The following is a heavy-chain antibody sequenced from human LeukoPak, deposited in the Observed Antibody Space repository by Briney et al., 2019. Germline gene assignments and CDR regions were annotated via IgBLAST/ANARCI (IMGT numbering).Heavy chain of an antibody. CDR1: GFTFSSYS. V-gene: IGHV3-74*01. D-gene: IGHD3-3*01. CDR3: AKDHYWSIDY. Sequence: GGSLRLSCAASGFTFSSYSMNWVRQAPGKGLVWVSRINSDGSTTNYADSVKGRFTISRDIAKNTLYLQMNSLRAEDTGVYYCAKDHYWSIDYWGRGTLVTVSS. CDR2: INSDGSTT. J-gene: IGHJ4*02.